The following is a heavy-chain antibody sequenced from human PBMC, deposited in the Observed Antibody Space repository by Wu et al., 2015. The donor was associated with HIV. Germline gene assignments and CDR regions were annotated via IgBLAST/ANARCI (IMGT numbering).Heavy chain of an antibody. J-gene: IGHJ5*02. D-gene: IGHD6-19*01. CDR2: HPYSLVQT. V-gene: IGHV1-69*05. CDR3: ARANRPVYSSGWYQELVTDP. CDR1: GGTFSSYA. Sequence: QVQLVQSGAEVKKPGSSVKVSCKASGGTFSSYAISWVRQAPGQGLEWMGRDHPYSLVQTNYAQKFQGRVTITTDESTSTAYMELSSLRSEDTAVYYCARANRPVYSSGWYQELVTDPWGQGTLV.